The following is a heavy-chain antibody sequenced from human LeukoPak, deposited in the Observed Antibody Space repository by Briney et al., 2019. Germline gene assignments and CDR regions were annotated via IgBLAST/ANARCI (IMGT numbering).Heavy chain of an antibody. CDR2: INHSGST. D-gene: IGHD3-10*01. CDR1: GGSISSSNW. Sequence: SETLSLTCAVSGGSISSSNWWSWVRQPPGKGLEWIGEINHSGSTNYNPSLKSRVTISVDTSKNQFSLKLSSVTAADTAVYYCARGQLMVRGFYYYYYGMDVWGQGTTVTVSS. CDR3: ARGQLMVRGFYYYYYGMDV. J-gene: IGHJ6*02. V-gene: IGHV4-4*02.